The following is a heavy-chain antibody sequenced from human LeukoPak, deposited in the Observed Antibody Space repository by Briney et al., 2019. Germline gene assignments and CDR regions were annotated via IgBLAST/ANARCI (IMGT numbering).Heavy chain of an antibody. V-gene: IGHV3-30*03. CDR2: ISYDGSNK. D-gene: IGHD3-3*01. CDR3: ARDFWSAHDY. J-gene: IGHJ4*02. CDR1: GFSFSSYG. Sequence: GGSLRLSCAASGFSFSSYGIHWVRQAPGKGLEWVAVISYDGSNKYYADSVKGRFTISRDNSKNTLYLQMNSLRTEDTAVYYCARDFWSAHDYWGQGTLVTVSS.